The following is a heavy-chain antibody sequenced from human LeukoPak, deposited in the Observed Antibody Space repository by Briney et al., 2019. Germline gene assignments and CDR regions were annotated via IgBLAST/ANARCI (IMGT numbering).Heavy chain of an antibody. J-gene: IGHJ6*03. D-gene: IGHD4-17*01. CDR1: GYSISSGYY. V-gene: IGHV4-38-2*02. CDR3: ARATVTTYFTYYYYMDV. Sequence: SETLSLTCTVSGYSISSGYYWGWIRQPPGKGLEWIGSIYHSGSTYYNPSLKSRVTISVDTSKNQFSLKLSSVAAADTAVYYCARATVTTYFTYYYYMDVWGKGTTVTVSS. CDR2: IYHSGST.